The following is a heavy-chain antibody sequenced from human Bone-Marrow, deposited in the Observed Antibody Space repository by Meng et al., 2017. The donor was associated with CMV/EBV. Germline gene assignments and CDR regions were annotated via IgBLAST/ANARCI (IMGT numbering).Heavy chain of an antibody. Sequence: GESLKISCAASGFNFSSYAMSWVRQAPGQGLEWVSGISGSGDSTYYADSVKGRFTISRDNSKNTLYLQMSSLRAEDTAVYSCAKVGFQLLSFDDWGQGTLVTVSS. CDR1: GFNFSSYA. D-gene: IGHD2-2*01. CDR3: AKVGFQLLSFDD. J-gene: IGHJ4*02. V-gene: IGHV3-23*01. CDR2: ISGSGDST.